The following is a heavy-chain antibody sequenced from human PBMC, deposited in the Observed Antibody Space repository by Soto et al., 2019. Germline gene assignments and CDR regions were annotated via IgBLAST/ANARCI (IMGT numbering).Heavy chain of an antibody. J-gene: IGHJ6*02. CDR1: GGSISSYY. CDR2: GYSSGST. CDR3: ARGRDQHYYYGMDV. Sequence: SETLSLTCTASGGSISSYYLSWIRQPPGKGLEWIGYGYSSGSTKYHPSLKSRVTISIDTSKNQFSLKFSSVTPADTAVYYCARGRDQHYYYGMDVWGQGTTVTVSS. V-gene: IGHV4-59*12.